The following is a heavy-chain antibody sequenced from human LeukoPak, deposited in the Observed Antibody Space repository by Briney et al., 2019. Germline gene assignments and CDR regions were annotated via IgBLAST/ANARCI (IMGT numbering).Heavy chain of an antibody. J-gene: IGHJ4*02. D-gene: IGHD5-18*01. CDR3: VKDAAPSGGAEWLKFEY. V-gene: IGHV3-9*01. CDR2: INWISNYI. CDR1: GFTFNKYG. Sequence: SLRLSGAASGFTFNKYGMHWVRQAPEKGLKGVSGINWISNYITYAHSFKGRFTTSRQSAKNSLFLQRNSLRPEDPAIYFCVKDAAPSGGAEWLKFEYWGRGDLVTVS.